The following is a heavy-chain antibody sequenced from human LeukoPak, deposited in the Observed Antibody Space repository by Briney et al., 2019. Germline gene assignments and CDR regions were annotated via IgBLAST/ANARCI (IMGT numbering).Heavy chain of an antibody. D-gene: IGHD2-8*01. CDR3: ARDNDFDY. CDR2: TNPISGGT. V-gene: IGHV1-2*02. Sequence: ASVKVSCKASGYTFTGYYMHWVRQAPGQGLEWMGWTNPISGGTNYAQKFQGRVTMTRDMSTSTVYMELSSLRSEDTAFYYCARDNDFDYWGQGTLVTVSS. CDR1: GYTFTGYY. J-gene: IGHJ4*02.